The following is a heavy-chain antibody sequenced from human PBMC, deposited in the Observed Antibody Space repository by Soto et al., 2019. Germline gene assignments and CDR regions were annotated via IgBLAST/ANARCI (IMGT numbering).Heavy chain of an antibody. D-gene: IGHD4-17*01. V-gene: IGHV4-61*01. Sequence: SETLSLTCTVSGGSISSSSYYWGWIRQPPGKGLEWIGYIYYSGSTNYNPSLKSRVTISVDTSKNQFSLKLSSVTAADTAVYYCAREDYGGNSEYYYYYYGMDVWGQGTTVTVSS. J-gene: IGHJ6*02. CDR1: GGSISSSSYY. CDR3: AREDYGGNSEYYYYYYGMDV. CDR2: IYYSGST.